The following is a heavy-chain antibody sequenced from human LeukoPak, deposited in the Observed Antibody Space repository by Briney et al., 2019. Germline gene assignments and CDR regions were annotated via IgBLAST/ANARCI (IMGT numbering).Heavy chain of an antibody. J-gene: IGHJ4*02. V-gene: IGHV1-2*06. CDR2: INPNSGGT. CDR1: GYTFTGYY. D-gene: IGHD6-13*01. CDR3: ARELPTPGIAAAGADY. Sequence: ASVKVSCTASGYTFTGYYMHWVRQAPGQGLEWMGRINPNSGGTNYAQKFQGRVTMTRDTSISTAYMELSRLRSDDTAVYYCARELPTPGIAAAGADYWGQGTLVTVSS.